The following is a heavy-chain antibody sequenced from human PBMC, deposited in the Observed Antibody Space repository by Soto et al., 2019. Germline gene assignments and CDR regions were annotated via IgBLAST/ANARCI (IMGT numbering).Heavy chain of an antibody. CDR1: GLSVSDNY. J-gene: IGHJ4*01. CDR3: VSRIPSWVFDY. V-gene: IGHV3-53*01. Sequence: EVQLVESGGALIQPGGSLRLSCGASGLSVSDNYMGWVRQAPGRGLEWVSVVYAGGDTHYADSVKGRFTISRDKSENTLYLQMNSLRDEDTGVYFCVSRIPSWVFDYWGLGTLVTVSS. D-gene: IGHD2-21*01. CDR2: VYAGGDT.